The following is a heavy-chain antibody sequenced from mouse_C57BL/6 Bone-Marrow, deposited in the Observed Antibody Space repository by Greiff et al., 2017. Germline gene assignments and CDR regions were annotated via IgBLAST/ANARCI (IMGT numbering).Heavy chain of an antibody. J-gene: IGHJ4*01. D-gene: IGHD2-4*01. Sequence: EVKLVESGGGLVKPGGSLKLSCAASGFTFSSYAMSWVRQTPEKRLEWVATISDGGSYTYYPDNVKGRFTISRDNAKNNLYLQMSHLKSEDTAMYYCARDNDYDEVYYAMDYWGQGTSVTVSS. CDR1: GFTFSSYA. V-gene: IGHV5-4*01. CDR3: ARDNDYDEVYYAMDY. CDR2: ISDGGSYT.